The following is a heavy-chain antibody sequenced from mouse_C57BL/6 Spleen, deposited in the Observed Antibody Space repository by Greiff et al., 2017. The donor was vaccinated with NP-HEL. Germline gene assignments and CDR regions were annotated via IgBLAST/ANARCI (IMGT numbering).Heavy chain of an antibody. Sequence: EVKLQESGAELVRPGASVKLSCTASGFNIKDYYMHWVKQRPEQGLEWIGRIDPEDGDTEYAPKFQGKATMTADTSSNTAYLQLSSLTSEDTAVYYCTTRLHGTGYVEFAYWGQGTLVTVSA. V-gene: IGHV14-1*01. CDR1: GFNIKDYY. J-gene: IGHJ3*01. CDR2: IDPEDGDT. D-gene: IGHD3-1*01. CDR3: TTRLHGTGYVEFAY.